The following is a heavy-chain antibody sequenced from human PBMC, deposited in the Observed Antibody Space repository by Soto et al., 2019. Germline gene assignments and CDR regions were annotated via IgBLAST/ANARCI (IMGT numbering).Heavy chain of an antibody. CDR3: VRMVYHTDIDY. D-gene: IGHD2-8*01. Sequence: QVQLQESGPGLVKPSETLSLTCTVSGVSISSSSYYWGWIRQPPGKGLEWIGSIYYGGSTNYNPSITSRVTISVSTCKNQSYLRLSSVTAADTAVYYCVRMVYHTDIDYWGQGTLVTVSS. CDR2: IYYGGST. CDR1: GVSISSSSYY. V-gene: IGHV4-39*01. J-gene: IGHJ4*02.